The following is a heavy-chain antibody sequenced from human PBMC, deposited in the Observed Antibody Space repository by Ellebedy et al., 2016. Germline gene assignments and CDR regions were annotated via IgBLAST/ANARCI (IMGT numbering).Heavy chain of an antibody. CDR1: GGSISSYY. J-gene: IGHJ4*02. Sequence: SETLSLXXTVSGGSISSYYWSWIRQPPGKGLEWIGYIYYSGSTYYNPSLKSRVTISVDTSKNQFSLKLSSVTAADTAVYYCATNSPAIDYWGQGTLVTVSS. D-gene: IGHD4-23*01. CDR2: IYYSGST. CDR3: ATNSPAIDY. V-gene: IGHV4-59*08.